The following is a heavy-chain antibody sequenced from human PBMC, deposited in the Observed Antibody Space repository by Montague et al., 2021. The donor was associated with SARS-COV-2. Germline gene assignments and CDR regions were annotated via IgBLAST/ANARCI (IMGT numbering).Heavy chain of an antibody. V-gene: IGHV4-34*01. CDR1: GGSFSDYY. J-gene: IGHJ4*02. Sequence: SETLSLTCAVYGGSFSDYYWSWIRQSPGKGLEWIGEMHQSGATNXNPSLKSRATISVDTPNSQLSLTLNSVTAADTAVYYCAGRQGALYNLDIWGQGTLVTVTS. CDR2: MHQSGAT. CDR3: AGRQGALYNLDI. D-gene: IGHD1-1*01.